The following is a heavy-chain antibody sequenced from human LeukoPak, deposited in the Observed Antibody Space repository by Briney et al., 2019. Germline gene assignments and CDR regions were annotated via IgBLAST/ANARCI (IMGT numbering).Heavy chain of an antibody. V-gene: IGHV4-39*07. CDR2: IYYSGST. CDR3: ASSPDSSGYLDAFDI. Sequence: SETLSLTCSVSGGSISSSGFYWGWIRQPPGTGLEWIGSIYYSGSTYYNPSLKSRVTISVDTSKNQFSLKLSSVTAADTAVYYCASSPDSSGYLDAFDIWGQGTMVTVSS. J-gene: IGHJ3*02. D-gene: IGHD3-22*01. CDR1: GGSISSSGFY.